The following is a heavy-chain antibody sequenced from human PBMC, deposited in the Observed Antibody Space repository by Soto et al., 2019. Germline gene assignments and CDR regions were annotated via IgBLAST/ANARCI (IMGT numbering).Heavy chain of an antibody. V-gene: IGHV4-30-2*01. CDR2: IYHSGST. J-gene: IGHJ4*02. CDR1: GGSISSGGYS. CDR3: ARAGGLGAVAVDY. D-gene: IGHD6-19*01. Sequence: QLQLQESGSGLVKPSQTLSLTCAVSGGSISSGGYSWSWIRQPPGKGLEWIGYIYHSGSTYYNPSLKVRVTISVDRSKNQFSLKLSSETAADTAVYYCARAGGLGAVAVDYWGQGTLVTVSS.